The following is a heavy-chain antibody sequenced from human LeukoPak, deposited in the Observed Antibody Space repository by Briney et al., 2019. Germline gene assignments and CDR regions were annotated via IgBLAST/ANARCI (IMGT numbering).Heavy chain of an antibody. D-gene: IGHD3-16*02. V-gene: IGHV1-69*04. Sequence: SVKVSCKAAGGTFSSYAISWVRQAPGQGLEWMGRIIPILGIANYAQKFQGRVTITADESTSTAYMELSGLRSEDTAVYYCARAGYVWGSYRSAPDAFDIWGQGTMVTVSS. CDR2: IIPILGIA. CDR3: ARAGYVWGSYRSAPDAFDI. CDR1: GGTFSSYA. J-gene: IGHJ3*02.